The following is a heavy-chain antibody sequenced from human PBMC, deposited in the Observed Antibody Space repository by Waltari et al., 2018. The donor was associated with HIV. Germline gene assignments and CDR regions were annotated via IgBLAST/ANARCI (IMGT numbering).Heavy chain of an antibody. J-gene: IGHJ4*02. CDR1: GEPFDGYY. V-gene: IGHV4-34*01. CDR3: ARRALWLRPVYYFDY. D-gene: IGHD5-12*01. Sequence: QVQLQQWGAGLLKPSETLSLTCAVYGEPFDGYYWSWIRQPPGKRLEWMGELNHRRNTNYTPSLKSRLTMSVDASKNQFSLNLNSVTAADTGVYYCARRALWLRPVYYFDYWGQGALVTVSS. CDR2: LNHRRNT.